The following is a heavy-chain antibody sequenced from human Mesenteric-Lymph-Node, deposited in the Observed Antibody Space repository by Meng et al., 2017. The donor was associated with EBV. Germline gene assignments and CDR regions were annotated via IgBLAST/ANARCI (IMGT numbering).Heavy chain of an antibody. V-gene: IGHV3-21*01. D-gene: IGHD2-15*01. J-gene: IGHJ5*02. CDR2: ISDSSSNI. CDR1: GFTFSDYS. CDR3: ARDLYVVVAAAGHNLFDP. Sequence: EVQLVESGGGLVTPGGSLRLSCAASGFTFSDYSMNWARHAPGKGLEWVSYISDSSSNINYADSVKGRFTISRDNAKNSLYLQMNSLRPEDTAIYYCARDLYVVVAAAGHNLFDPWGQGTLVTVSS.